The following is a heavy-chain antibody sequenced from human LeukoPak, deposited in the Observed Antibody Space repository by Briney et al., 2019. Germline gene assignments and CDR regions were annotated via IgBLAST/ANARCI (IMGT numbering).Heavy chain of an antibody. CDR2: FDPEDGET. D-gene: IGHD3-10*01. J-gene: IGHJ3*02. CDR3: ARDQQPTTMVRKSGAFDI. CDR1: GYTLTELS. V-gene: IGHV1-24*01. Sequence: ASVKVSCKVSGYTLTELSMHWVRQAPGKGLEWMGGFDPEDGETIYAQKFQGRVTMTEDTSTDTAYMELSSLRSEDTAVYYCARDQQPTTMVRKSGAFDIWGQGTMVTVSS.